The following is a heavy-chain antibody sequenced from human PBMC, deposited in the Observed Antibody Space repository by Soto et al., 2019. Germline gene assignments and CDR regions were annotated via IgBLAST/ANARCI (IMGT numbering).Heavy chain of an antibody. Sequence: QVQLQQWGAGLLKPSETLSLTCAVYDGSFSGYYWSWIRQPPGKGLEWIGEIFHGGSTDYSPSLKSRVTIPVDTSKNQFSLELSSVTAADTAVYYCARPHYDSNTFYSFFDYWGQGTLVTVSS. CDR2: IFHGGST. J-gene: IGHJ4*02. V-gene: IGHV4-34*12. CDR3: ARPHYDSNTFYSFFDY. D-gene: IGHD3-22*01. CDR1: DGSFSGYY.